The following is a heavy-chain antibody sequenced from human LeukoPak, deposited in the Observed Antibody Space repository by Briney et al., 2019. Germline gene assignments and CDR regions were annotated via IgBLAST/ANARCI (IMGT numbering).Heavy chain of an antibody. CDR2: INHSGST. Sequence: SETLSLTCAVYGGSFSGYYWSWIRQPPGKGLEWIGEINHSGSTNYNPSLKSRVTISVDTSKNQFSLKLSSVTAADTAVYYCARPQATHARGLDPWGQGTLVTVSS. V-gene: IGHV4-34*01. CDR3: ARPQATHARGLDP. D-gene: IGHD6-6*01. CDR1: GGSFSGYY. J-gene: IGHJ5*02.